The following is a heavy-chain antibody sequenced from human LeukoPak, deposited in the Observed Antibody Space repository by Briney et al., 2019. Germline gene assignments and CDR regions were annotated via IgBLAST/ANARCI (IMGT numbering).Heavy chain of an antibody. D-gene: IGHD3-10*01. J-gene: IGHJ4*02. V-gene: IGHV3-33*01. CDR1: GFTFSSYG. CDR2: IWYDGSNK. Sequence: GRSLRLSCAASGFTFSSYGMHWVRQAPGKGLEWVAVIWYDGSNKYYADSVKGRFTISRDNSKNTLYLQMNSLRAEDTAVYYCAREVDYGSGSYADYWGQGTLVTVSS. CDR3: AREVDYGSGSYADY.